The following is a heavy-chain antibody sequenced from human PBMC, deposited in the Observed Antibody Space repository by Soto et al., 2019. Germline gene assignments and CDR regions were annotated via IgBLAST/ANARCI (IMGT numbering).Heavy chain of an antibody. CDR2: MNPNSGNT. CDR3: AREPPGAHYYFDY. J-gene: IGHJ4*02. Sequence: QVQLVQSGAEVKKPGASVKVSCKASGYTSTSYDINWVRQAAGQGLEWMGWMNPNSGNTGYAQKFQGRVTMTRDTSKTTAYMELSSLRSEDTAVYYCAREPPGAHYYFDYWGQGTLVTVSS. V-gene: IGHV1-8*01. CDR1: GYTSTSYD. D-gene: IGHD7-27*01.